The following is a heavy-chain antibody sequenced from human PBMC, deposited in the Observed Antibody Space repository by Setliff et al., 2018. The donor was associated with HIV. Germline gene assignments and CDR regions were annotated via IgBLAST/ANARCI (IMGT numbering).Heavy chain of an antibody. CDR3: AKNLYSSRWSPLDY. V-gene: IGHV3-11*04. Sequence: LSLTCTVSGGSISNSDFYWGWIRQAPGKGLEWISYISHSGNTIFYADSVKGRFTISRDNSKNTLYLQMNSLRTEDTAVYYCAKNLYSSRWSPLDYWGQGTLVTVSS. CDR1: GGSISNSDFY. J-gene: IGHJ4*02. D-gene: IGHD6-13*01. CDR2: ISHSGNTI.